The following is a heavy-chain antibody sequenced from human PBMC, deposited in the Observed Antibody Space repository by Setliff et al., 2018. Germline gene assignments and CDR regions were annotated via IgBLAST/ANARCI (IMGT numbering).Heavy chain of an antibody. D-gene: IGHD3-22*01. Sequence: ETLSLSCAASGFTFSSYAMSWVRQAPGEGLVWVSRIQTDESDTTYGDSVKGRFTISRDKAHHSLFLQMNSLRAEDTAVYYCARLALTGYDSSGYYYALDYYYYMDVWGKGTTVTVSS. CDR3: ARLALTGYDSSGYYYALDYYYYMDV. CDR1: GFTFSSYA. CDR2: IQTDESDT. V-gene: IGHV3-74*03. J-gene: IGHJ6*03.